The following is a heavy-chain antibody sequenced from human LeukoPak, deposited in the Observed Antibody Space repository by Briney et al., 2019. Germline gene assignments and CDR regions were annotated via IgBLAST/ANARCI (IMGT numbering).Heavy chain of an antibody. Sequence: GGSLRLSFAASGFTFSSYSMNWVRQAPGKGLEWVSSISSSSSYIYYADSVKGRFTISRDNAKNSLYLQMNSLRAEDTAVYYCARAPDIVVVPAAQHFDYWGQGTLVTVSS. CDR1: GFTFSSYS. CDR3: ARAPDIVVVPAAQHFDY. V-gene: IGHV3-21*01. CDR2: ISSSSSYI. D-gene: IGHD2-2*01. J-gene: IGHJ4*02.